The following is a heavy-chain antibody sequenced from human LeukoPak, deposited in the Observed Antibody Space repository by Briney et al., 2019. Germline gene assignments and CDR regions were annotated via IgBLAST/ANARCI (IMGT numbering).Heavy chain of an antibody. V-gene: IGHV3-23*01. D-gene: IGHD2-15*01. CDR3: AKAACPRRYCSGPHPMDV. J-gene: IGHJ6*02. Sequence: PGGTLRLSCAASGFTFTSYAMSWVRQAPGKGLEWVSAISGSGGSTYYADSVKGRFTISRDNSKNTLYLQMNSLRAEDTAVYYCAKAACPRRYCSGPHPMDVWGQGTTVTVSS. CDR1: GFTFTSYA. CDR2: ISGSGGST.